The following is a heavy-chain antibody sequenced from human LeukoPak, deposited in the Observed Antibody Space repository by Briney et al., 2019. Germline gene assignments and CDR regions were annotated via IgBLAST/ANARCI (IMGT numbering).Heavy chain of an antibody. V-gene: IGHV1-18*01. Sequence: ASVKVSCKASGYTFTSYGISWVRHAPGQGLEWMGWISAYNGNTNYAQKLQGRVTMTTDTSTSTAYMELRSLRSDDTAVYSCAREVGSNGAFDYWGPGTLVTVSS. CDR2: ISAYNGNT. J-gene: IGHJ4*02. CDR1: GYTFTSYG. CDR3: AREVGSNGAFDY. D-gene: IGHD1-26*01.